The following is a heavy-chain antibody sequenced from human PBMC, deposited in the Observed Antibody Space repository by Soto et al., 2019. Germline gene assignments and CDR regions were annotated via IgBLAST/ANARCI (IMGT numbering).Heavy chain of an antibody. V-gene: IGHV1-8*01. Sequence: QVQLVQSGAEVKKPGASVKVSCKASEYTFTSYDINWVRQAPGQGLEWVGWVNPNSGHTAYALKFQGRVTMTSNTSITTAYMELSSLRSEDTAVYYCARGVGCSGGPCYRQEWFDPWGPGTLVTVSS. CDR1: EYTFTSYD. CDR2: VNPNSGHT. CDR3: ARGVGCSGGPCYRQEWFDP. D-gene: IGHD2-15*01. J-gene: IGHJ5*02.